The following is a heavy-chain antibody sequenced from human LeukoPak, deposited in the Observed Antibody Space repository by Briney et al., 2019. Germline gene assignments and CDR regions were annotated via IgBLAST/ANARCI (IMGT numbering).Heavy chain of an antibody. CDR1: GSSFTSYW. J-gene: IGHJ3*02. V-gene: IGHV5-51*01. CDR3: ARRRQRGYSSSWYVDAFDI. CDR2: IYPGDSDT. Sequence: GASLKISCKGSGSSFTSYWIGWVRQMPGKGLEWMGIIYPGDSDTRYSPSFQGQVTISADKYISTAYLQWSSLKASDTAMYYCARRRQRGYSSSWYVDAFDIWGQGTMVTVSS. D-gene: IGHD6-13*01.